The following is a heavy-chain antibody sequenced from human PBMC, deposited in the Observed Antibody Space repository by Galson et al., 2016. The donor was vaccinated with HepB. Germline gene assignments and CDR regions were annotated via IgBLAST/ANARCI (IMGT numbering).Heavy chain of an antibody. Sequence: LRLSCAASGFTFISYDMHWVRQAPGKGLEWVAVISYDGGDKQYADSVKGRFTVSRDNSKNTLFLQMNSLRVEDTAVYYCAREYGQRVNFDCWGQGTLVTASS. D-gene: IGHD3-10*01. V-gene: IGHV3-30*04. CDR3: AREYGQRVNFDC. CDR1: GFTFISYD. CDR2: ISYDGGDK. J-gene: IGHJ4*02.